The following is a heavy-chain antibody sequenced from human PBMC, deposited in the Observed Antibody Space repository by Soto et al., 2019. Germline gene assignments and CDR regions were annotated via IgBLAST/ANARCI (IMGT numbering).Heavy chain of an antibody. CDR3: ARLAQGVYDFWSGYYRFNWFDP. D-gene: IGHD3-3*01. V-gene: IGHV4-59*08. Sequence: SETLSLTCTVSGGSISSYYWSWIRQPPGKGLEWIGYIYYSGSTNYNPSLKSRVTISVDTSKNQFSLKLSSVTAADTAVYYCARLAQGVYDFWSGYYRFNWFDPWGQGTLVTVSS. CDR1: GGSISSYY. J-gene: IGHJ5*02. CDR2: IYYSGST.